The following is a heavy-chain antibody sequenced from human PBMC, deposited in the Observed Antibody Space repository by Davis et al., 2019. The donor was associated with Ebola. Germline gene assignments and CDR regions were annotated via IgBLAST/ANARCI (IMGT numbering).Heavy chain of an antibody. CDR3: ARNNHYGMDV. V-gene: IGHV2-26*01. CDR1: GFSLTDARMP. Sequence: SGPTLVKPTETLTLTCTVSGFSLTDARMPVTWVRQPPGRALEWLAHFFSDDGKTYSTSLKGRVTMSRDTSKSQVVLTLTNMDPVDTATYYCARNNHYGMDVWGQGTTVIVFS. CDR2: FFSDDGK. J-gene: IGHJ6*02.